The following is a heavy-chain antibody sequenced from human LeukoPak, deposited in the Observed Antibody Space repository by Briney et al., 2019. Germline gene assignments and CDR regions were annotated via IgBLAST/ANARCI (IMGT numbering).Heavy chain of an antibody. Sequence: GGSLRLSCAVSGFTFRNYGMHWVRQAPGKGLEWVAPIWYDGSNKYYADSVKGRFTISRDNSKNMLYLQMNSLRTEDTAVYYCATLRSDSSGWYYFDYWGQGTLVTVSS. V-gene: IGHV3-30*02. CDR2: IWYDGSNK. J-gene: IGHJ4*02. D-gene: IGHD6-19*01. CDR3: ATLRSDSSGWYYFDY. CDR1: GFTFRNYG.